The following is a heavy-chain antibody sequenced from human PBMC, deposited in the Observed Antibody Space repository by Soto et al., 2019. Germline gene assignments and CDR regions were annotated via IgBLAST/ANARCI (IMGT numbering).Heavy chain of an antibody. J-gene: IGHJ4*02. V-gene: IGHV3-53*01. Sequence: PWWSLRLSCSASVFTVSSNYMSWFRQAPGKGLEWVSVIYSGGSTYYADSVKGRFTISRDNSKNTLYLQMNSLRAEDTAVYYCARGGSSGPLDYWGQGTLVTVSS. D-gene: IGHD6-19*01. CDR1: VFTVSSNY. CDR2: IYSGGST. CDR3: ARGGSSGPLDY.